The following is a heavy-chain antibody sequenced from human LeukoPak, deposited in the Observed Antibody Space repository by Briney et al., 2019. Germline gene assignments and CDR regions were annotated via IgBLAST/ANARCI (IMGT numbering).Heavy chain of an antibody. CDR2: INPNSGGT. CDR3: ARGSRTQSASKIPFDY. CDR1: GYTFTDYY. V-gene: IGHV1-2*02. Sequence: GASVKVSCKASGYTFTDYYIHWVRQAPGQGLEWMAWINPNSGGTKFAQRFQDRVTMTRDTSITTAYMEMSRLRSDDTAVYYCARGSRTQSASKIPFDYWGQGTLVTVSS. D-gene: IGHD2-2*01. J-gene: IGHJ4*02.